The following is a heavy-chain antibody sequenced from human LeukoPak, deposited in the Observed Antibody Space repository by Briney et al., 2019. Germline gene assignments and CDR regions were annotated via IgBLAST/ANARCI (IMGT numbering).Heavy chain of an antibody. CDR2: ISYDGSNK. V-gene: IGHV3-30-3*01. Sequence: GGSLTLSCAASGFTFSSYAMHWVRQAPGKGLEWVAVISYDGSNKYYADSVKGRFTISRDNSKNTLYLQMNSLRAEDTAVYYCARDSDDPPFDYWGQGTLATVSS. CDR3: ARDSDDPPFDY. J-gene: IGHJ4*02. CDR1: GFTFSSYA. D-gene: IGHD1-1*01.